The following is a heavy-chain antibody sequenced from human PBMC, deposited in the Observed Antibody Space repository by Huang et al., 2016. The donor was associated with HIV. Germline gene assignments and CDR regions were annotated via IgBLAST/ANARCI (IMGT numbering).Heavy chain of an antibody. CDR1: GFTFSTYW. CDR2: INSDVIST. V-gene: IGHV3-74*01. D-gene: IGHD6-19*01. CDR3: ARERSSGWAIDY. Sequence: EVQLVESGGGLVQPGGSLRLSCAASGFTFSTYWMHWVRQAPGKGWGGCSRINSDVISTSYADSVKGRFTISSDNAKNTLYLQMNSLRAEDTAVYYCARERSSGWAIDYWGQGTLVTVSS. J-gene: IGHJ4*02.